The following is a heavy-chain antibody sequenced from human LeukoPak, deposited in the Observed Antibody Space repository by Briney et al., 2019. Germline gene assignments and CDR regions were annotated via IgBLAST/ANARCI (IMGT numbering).Heavy chain of an antibody. D-gene: IGHD1-26*01. V-gene: IGHV3-30*02. CDR3: AKDRRSVGATSDAFDI. CDR1: GFTFSSYW. CDR2: IRYDGSNK. Sequence: GGSLRLSCAASGFTFSSYWMSWVRQAPGKGLEWVAFIRYDGSNKYYADSVKGRFTISRDNSKNTLYLQMNSLRAEDTAVYYCAKDRRSVGATSDAFDIWGQGTMVTVSS. J-gene: IGHJ3*02.